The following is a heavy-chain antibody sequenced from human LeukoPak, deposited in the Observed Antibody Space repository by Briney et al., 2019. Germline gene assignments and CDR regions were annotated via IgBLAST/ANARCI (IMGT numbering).Heavy chain of an antibody. Sequence: SETLSLTCTVSGGSISSYYWSWIRQPPGKGLEWIGYSYYSGSTNYNPSLKSRVTISVDASKNHFSLKLSSVTAADTAVYYCARDPSFSGGKLDFWGQGALVTVSS. CDR2: SYYSGST. V-gene: IGHV4-59*01. CDR3: ARDPSFSGGKLDF. CDR1: GGSISSYY. D-gene: IGHD3-10*01. J-gene: IGHJ4*02.